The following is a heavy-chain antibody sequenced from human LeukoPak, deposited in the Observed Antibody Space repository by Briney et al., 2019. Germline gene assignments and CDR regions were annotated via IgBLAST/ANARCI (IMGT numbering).Heavy chain of an antibody. CDR2: IIPIFGTA. J-gene: IGHJ3*02. Sequence: GASVKVSCKASGGTFSSYAISWVRQAPGQGLKWMGGIIPIFGTANYAQKFQGRVTITADESTSTAYMELSSLRSEDTAVYYCARVVGFLEWLSWCAFDIWGQGTMVTVSS. CDR3: ARVVGFLEWLSWCAFDI. CDR1: GGTFSSYA. D-gene: IGHD3-3*01. V-gene: IGHV1-69*13.